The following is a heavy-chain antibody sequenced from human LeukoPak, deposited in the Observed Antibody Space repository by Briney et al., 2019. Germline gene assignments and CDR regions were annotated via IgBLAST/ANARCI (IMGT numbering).Heavy chain of an antibody. D-gene: IGHD3-22*01. J-gene: IGHJ4*02. V-gene: IGHV3-23*01. Sequence: GGSLRLSCAASGFTFSSYAMSWVRQAPGKGLEWVSGISGSGDNTYYADSVKGRFTISRDNSKNTLYVQVNRLGTEDTAAYYCAKGSYYFSSGSFYFDYWGQGTLVTVSS. CDR2: ISGSGDNT. CDR3: AKGSYYFSSGSFYFDY. CDR1: GFTFSSYA.